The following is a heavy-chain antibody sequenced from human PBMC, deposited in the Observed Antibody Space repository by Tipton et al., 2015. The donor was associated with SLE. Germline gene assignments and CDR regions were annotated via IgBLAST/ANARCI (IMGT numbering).Heavy chain of an antibody. Sequence: TLSLTCTVSGGSISSSSYYWGWIRQPPGEGLVWIGSIYYSGSTYYNPSLKSRVTISVDTSQNQFSLKLSSVTAADTAVYYCARESKDYGDYVYYYYMDVWGKGTTVTVSS. D-gene: IGHD4-17*01. V-gene: IGHV4-39*02. CDR1: GGSISSSSYY. CDR3: ARESKDYGDYVYYYYMDV. CDR2: IYYSGST. J-gene: IGHJ6*03.